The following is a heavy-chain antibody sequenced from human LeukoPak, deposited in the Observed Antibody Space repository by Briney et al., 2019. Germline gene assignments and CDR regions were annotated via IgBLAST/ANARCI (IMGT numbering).Heavy chain of an antibody. V-gene: IGHV3-43*02. J-gene: IGHJ4*02. CDR3: AARRRDY. Sequence: GGSLRLSCAASGLTFDDYAMHWVRQAPGKGLEWVSLISGDGGSTYYADSVKGRFTISRDNSKNSLYLQMNSLRTEDTALYYCAARRRDYWGQGTLVTVSS. CDR1: GLTFDDYA. CDR2: ISGDGGST.